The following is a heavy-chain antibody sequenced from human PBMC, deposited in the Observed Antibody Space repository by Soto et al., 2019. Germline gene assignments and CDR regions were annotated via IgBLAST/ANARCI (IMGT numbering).Heavy chain of an antibody. CDR1: GFTFSNAW. CDR3: TTLSITIFGVVLMDV. Sequence: PGGSLRLSCAASGFTFSNAWMNWVRQAPGKGLEWVSSINSGGEYFDYADSVKGRLTISRDNAKNSLYLQMNSLKTEDTAVYYCTTLSITIFGVVLMDVWGQGTTVTVSS. V-gene: IGHV3-21*03. J-gene: IGHJ6*02. D-gene: IGHD3-3*01. CDR2: INSGGEYF.